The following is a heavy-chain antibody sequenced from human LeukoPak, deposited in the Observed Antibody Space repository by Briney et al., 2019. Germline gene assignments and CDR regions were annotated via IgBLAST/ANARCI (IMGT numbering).Heavy chain of an antibody. D-gene: IGHD3-10*01. V-gene: IGHV1-8*03. J-gene: IGHJ3*02. Sequence: GASVKVSCKASGYTFTSYDINWVRQATGQGLEWMGWMNPNSGNTGYAQKFQGRVTITRNTSISTAYMELSSLRSEDTAVYYCARDKGSVWDAFDIWGQGTMVTVSS. CDR1: GYTFTSYD. CDR2: MNPNSGNT. CDR3: ARDKGSVWDAFDI.